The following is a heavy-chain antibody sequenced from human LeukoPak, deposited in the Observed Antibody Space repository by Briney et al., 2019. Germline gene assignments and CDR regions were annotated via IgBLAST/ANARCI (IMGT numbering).Heavy chain of an antibody. J-gene: IGHJ2*01. Sequence: SETLSLTCTVSGGSISSYYWSWIRQPPGKGLEWIGYIYYSGSTNYNPSLKSRVTISVDTSKNQFSLKLSSVTAADTAVYYCAGGPIITMPRSPNWYFDLWGRGTLVTVSS. CDR1: GGSISSYY. CDR3: AGGPIITMPRSPNWYFDL. D-gene: IGHD3-10*01. CDR2: IYYSGST. V-gene: IGHV4-59*08.